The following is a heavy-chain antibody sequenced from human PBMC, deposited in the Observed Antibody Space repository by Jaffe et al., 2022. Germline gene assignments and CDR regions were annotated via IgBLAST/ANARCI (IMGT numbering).Heavy chain of an antibody. CDR2: IRYDGSNK. J-gene: IGHJ3*02. V-gene: IGHV3-30*02. CDR1: GFTFSSYG. CDR3: AKEPYSSSWYYAFDI. D-gene: IGHD6-13*01. Sequence: QVQLVESGGGVVQPGGSLRLSCAASGFTFSSYGMHWVRQAPGKGLEWVAFIRYDGSNKYYADSVKGRFTISRDNSKNTLYLQMNSLRAEDTAVYYCAKEPYSSSWYYAFDIWGQGTMVTVSS.